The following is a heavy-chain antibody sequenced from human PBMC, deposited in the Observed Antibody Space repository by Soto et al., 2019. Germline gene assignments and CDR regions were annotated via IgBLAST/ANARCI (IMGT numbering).Heavy chain of an antibody. CDR3: ARDSSTSKFYYYYGMDV. Sequence: PGGSLRLSCAASGFTFSSYWMSWVRQAPGKGLEWVANIKQDGSEKYYVDSVKGRFTISRDNAKNSLYLQMNSLRAEDTAVYYCARDSSTSKFYYYYGMDVWGQGTTVTVSS. CDR1: GFTFSSYW. D-gene: IGHD2-2*01. V-gene: IGHV3-7*03. CDR2: IKQDGSEK. J-gene: IGHJ6*02.